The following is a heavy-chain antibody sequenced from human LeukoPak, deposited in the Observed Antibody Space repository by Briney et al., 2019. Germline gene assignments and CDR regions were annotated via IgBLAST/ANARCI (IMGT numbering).Heavy chain of an antibody. J-gene: IGHJ6*02. CDR3: ARGPAFWSGYYTTYYYYYGMDV. Sequence: GGSLRLSCAASGFTFSSYAMYWVRQAPGKGLEWVAVISYDGSNKYYADSVKGRLTTSRDNSKNTLYLQMGSLRAEDMAVYYCARGPAFWSGYYTTYYYYYGMDVWGQGTTVTVSS. V-gene: IGHV3-30*14. D-gene: IGHD3-3*01. CDR2: ISYDGSNK. CDR1: GFTFSSYA.